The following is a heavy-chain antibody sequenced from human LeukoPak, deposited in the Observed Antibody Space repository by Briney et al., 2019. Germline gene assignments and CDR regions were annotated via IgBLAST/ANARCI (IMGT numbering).Heavy chain of an antibody. J-gene: IGHJ4*02. CDR1: GFTFSSYW. CDR3: ARAEVYSSSWYYFDY. Sequence: QPGGSLRLSCAASGFTFSSYWMSWVRQAPGKGLEWVANIKQDGSEKYYVDSVKGRFTISRDNAKNSLYLQMNSLRAEDTAVYYCARAEVYSSSWYYFDYWGQGTLVTVSS. D-gene: IGHD6-13*01. CDR2: IKQDGSEK. V-gene: IGHV3-7*01.